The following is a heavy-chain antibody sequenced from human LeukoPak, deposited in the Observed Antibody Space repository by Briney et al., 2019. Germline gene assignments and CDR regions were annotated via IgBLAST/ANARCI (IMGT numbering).Heavy chain of an antibody. J-gene: IGHJ6*04. Sequence: GGSLRLSCAASGFTFSSYSMNWVRQAPGKGLEWVSYISSSSSTIYYADSVKGRFTIPRDNAKNSLYLQMNSLRAEDTAVYYCARDRCSSCPMDVWGKGTTVTVSS. D-gene: IGHD6-13*01. CDR3: ARDRCSSCPMDV. V-gene: IGHV3-48*01. CDR2: ISSSSSTI. CDR1: GFTFSSYS.